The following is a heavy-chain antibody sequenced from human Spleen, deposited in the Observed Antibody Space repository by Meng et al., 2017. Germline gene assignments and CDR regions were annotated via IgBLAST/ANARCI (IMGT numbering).Heavy chain of an antibody. CDR1: GGSISSGSYY. D-gene: IGHD6-13*01. V-gene: IGHV4-61*02. CDR2: IYTSGST. J-gene: IGHJ4*02. CDR3: ARGTSSWSFLFDY. Sequence: SETLSLTCTVSGGSISSGSYYWSWIRQPAGKGLEWIGRIYTSGSTNYNPSLKSRVTISVDTSKKQFSLKLTSVTAADTAVYYCARGTSSWSFLFDYWGQGTLVTVSS.